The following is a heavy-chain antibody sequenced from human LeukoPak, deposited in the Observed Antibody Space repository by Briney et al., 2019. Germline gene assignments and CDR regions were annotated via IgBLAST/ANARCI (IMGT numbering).Heavy chain of an antibody. D-gene: IGHD2-8*01. CDR1: GFTFSSYG. Sequence: GGSLRLSCAASGFTFSSYGMHWVRQAPGEGLEWVAVISYDGSNKYYADSVKGRFTISRDNSKNTLYLQMNSLRAEDTAVYYCAKTLMAGGTITFGIWGQGTMVTVSS. V-gene: IGHV3-30*18. CDR3: AKTLMAGGTITFGI. J-gene: IGHJ3*02. CDR2: ISYDGSNK.